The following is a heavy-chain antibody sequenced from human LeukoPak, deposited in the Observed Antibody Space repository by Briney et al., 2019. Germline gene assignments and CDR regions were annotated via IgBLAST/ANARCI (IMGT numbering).Heavy chain of an antibody. J-gene: IGHJ4*02. D-gene: IGHD1-26*01. V-gene: IGHV3-33*01. CDR1: GFILSTHG. CDR3: ARDSSFGSLDF. CDR2: MWYDGSRE. Sequence: PGGSLRLSCAASGFILSTHGTHWVRQAPGKGLEWVAGMWYDGSREDYADSVKGRFTISRDMSKNTLNLQMNSLRVEDTAMFYCARDSSFGSLDFRGQGTLVTVSS.